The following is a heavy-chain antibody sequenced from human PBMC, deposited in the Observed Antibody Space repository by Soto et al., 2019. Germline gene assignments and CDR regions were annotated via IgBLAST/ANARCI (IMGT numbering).Heavy chain of an antibody. D-gene: IGHD6-6*01. V-gene: IGHV2-5*01. CDR1: GISLSTSGVG. CDR2: IYWNDDK. Sequence: QITLKGSGPPLVKPTQTLTLTCSLSGISLSTSGVGLGWIRQPPGKALEWLALIYWNDDKHYSPSLKTRLTITKDTSKNQAVLTMTNMDPVDTATYYCARGLAALPVFAFDIWGQGTMVTVSS. J-gene: IGHJ3*02. CDR3: ARGLAALPVFAFDI.